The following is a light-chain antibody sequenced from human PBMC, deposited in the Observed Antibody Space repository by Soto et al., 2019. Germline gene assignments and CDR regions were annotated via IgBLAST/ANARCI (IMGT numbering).Light chain of an antibody. J-gene: IGKJ2*01. V-gene: IGKV1-5*03. CDR3: QQYNTFSPYT. Sequence: DIQMTQSPSTLSASVGDRVTLTCRASLSVSDWLAWYQQKPGKAPKVLIYKASNLESGVPSRFSGSGSGTEFTLTISSLQPDDSATYYCQQYNTFSPYTFGQGTKLEIK. CDR2: KAS. CDR1: LSVSDW.